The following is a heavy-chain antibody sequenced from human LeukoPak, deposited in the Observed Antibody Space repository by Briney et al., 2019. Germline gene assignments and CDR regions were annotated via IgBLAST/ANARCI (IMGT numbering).Heavy chain of an antibody. CDR1: GGSFSGYY. V-gene: IGHV4-34*01. Sequence: PSETLSLTCAVYGGSFSGYYWSWIRQPPGKGLEWIGEINHSGSTNYNPSLKSRVTISVDTSKNQFSLKLSSVTAADTAVYYCARDRGIAAAGTGYNWFDPWGQGTLVTVSS. D-gene: IGHD6-13*01. CDR3: ARDRGIAAAGTGYNWFDP. J-gene: IGHJ5*02. CDR2: INHSGST.